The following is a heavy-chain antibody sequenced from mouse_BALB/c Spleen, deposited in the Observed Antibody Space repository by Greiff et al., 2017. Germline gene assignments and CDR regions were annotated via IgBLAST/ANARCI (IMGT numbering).Heavy chain of an antibody. Sequence: DLVKPGASVKLSCKASGYAFTSYWINWIKQRPGQGLEWIGRIAPGSGSTYYNEMFKGKATLTVDTSSSTAYIQLSSLSSEDSAVYCCARDRPDYDAVDYWGQGTSVTVAA. CDR3: ARDRPDYDAVDY. J-gene: IGHJ4*01. V-gene: IGHV1S41*01. CDR1: GYAFTSYW. CDR2: IAPGSGST.